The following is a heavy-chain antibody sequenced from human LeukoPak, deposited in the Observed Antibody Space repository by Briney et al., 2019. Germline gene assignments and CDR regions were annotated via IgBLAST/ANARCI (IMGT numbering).Heavy chain of an antibody. CDR2: IYSGGST. Sequence: PGGSLRRSCAASGFTVSTNYMTWVRQAPGKGLEWVSVIYSGGSTFYADSVKGRFTISRDNSKNTLYLQMNSLRAEDTAVYYCARASIAASGYYFDYWGQGTLVTVSS. J-gene: IGHJ4*02. CDR3: ARASIAASGYYFDY. CDR1: GFTVSTNY. V-gene: IGHV3-66*02. D-gene: IGHD6-6*01.